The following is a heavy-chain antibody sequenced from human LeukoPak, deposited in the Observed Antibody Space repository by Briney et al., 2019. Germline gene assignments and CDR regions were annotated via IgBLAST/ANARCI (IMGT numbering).Heavy chain of an antibody. D-gene: IGHD6-13*01. Sequence: GGSLRLSCAASGFTFSSYAMHWVRQAPGKGLEWVAVISYDGSNKYYADSVKGRFTISRDNSKNTPYLQMNSLRAEDTAVYYCARVPAPGIAAAGLYYYYYYMDVWGKGTTVTVSS. V-gene: IGHV3-30-3*01. CDR3: ARVPAPGIAAAGLYYYYYYMDV. J-gene: IGHJ6*03. CDR2: ISYDGSNK. CDR1: GFTFSSYA.